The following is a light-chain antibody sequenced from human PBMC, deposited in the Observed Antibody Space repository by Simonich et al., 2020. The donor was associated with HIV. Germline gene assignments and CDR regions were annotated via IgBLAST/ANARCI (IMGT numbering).Light chain of an antibody. CDR2: GAS. J-gene: IGKJ3*01. CDR1: QSVSSN. Sequence: EIVMTQSPATLSVSPGERATLSCRASQSVSSNFARYQQKPGQAPRLPISGASSRATGIPDRFSGSGSGTDFTLTISRLEPEDFAVYYCQQYNNWPSPFTFGPGTKVDIK. CDR3: QQYNNWPSPFT. V-gene: IGKV3D-15*01.